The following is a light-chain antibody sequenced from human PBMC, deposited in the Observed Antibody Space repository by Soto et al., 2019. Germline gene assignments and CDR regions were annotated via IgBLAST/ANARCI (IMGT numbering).Light chain of an antibody. J-gene: IGKJ2*02. CDR1: QSIFSN. CDR2: AAS. Sequence: DIQMTQSPSSLSASVGDRVTITCRSSQSIFSNLNWYQQKAGEAPQLLIYAASSLQSGVPARFSVGGAGTDFTLSISSMQPEDSAIYYCQQTYSGPRTFGQGTNLEIK. CDR3: QQTYSGPRT. V-gene: IGKV1-39*01.